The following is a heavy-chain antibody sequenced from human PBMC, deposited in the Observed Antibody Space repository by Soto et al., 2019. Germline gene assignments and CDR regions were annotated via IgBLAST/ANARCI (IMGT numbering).Heavy chain of an antibody. D-gene: IGHD1-26*01. Sequence: GGSLRLSCAASGFTFSSYGMHWVRQAPGKGLEWVAVIWYDGSNKYYADSVKGRFTISRDNSKNTLYLQMNSLRAEDTAVYYCARDQGGARVSLYYFDYWGQGTLVTVSS. CDR1: GFTFSSYG. V-gene: IGHV3-33*01. J-gene: IGHJ4*02. CDR3: ARDQGGARVSLYYFDY. CDR2: IWYDGSNK.